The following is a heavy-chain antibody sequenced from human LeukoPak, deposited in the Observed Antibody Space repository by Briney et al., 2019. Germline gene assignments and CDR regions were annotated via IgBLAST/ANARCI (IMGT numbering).Heavy chain of an antibody. D-gene: IGHD4-23*01. V-gene: IGHV3-23*01. J-gene: IGHJ4*02. CDR1: GXTFSSYG. CDR3: AKRSDYGGNWNYLDY. Sequence: SGGSLRLSCAASGXTFSSYGMSWVRQAPGKGLEWVSAISDGGGSTYYADSVRGRFTISRDNSKNTLYLQMISLRADDTAVYYCAKRSDYGGNWNYLDYWGQGTLVTVSS. CDR2: ISDGGGST.